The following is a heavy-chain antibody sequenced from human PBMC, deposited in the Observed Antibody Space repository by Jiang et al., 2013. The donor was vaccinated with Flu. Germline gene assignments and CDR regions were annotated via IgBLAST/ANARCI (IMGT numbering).Heavy chain of an antibody. CDR1: GASISSGGYY. CDR2: IYYSGRT. D-gene: IGHD4-17*01. CDR3: VCFGDDGRGDS. V-gene: IGHV4-31*03. J-gene: IGHJ4*02. Sequence: GSGLVKPSQTLSLTCSVSGASISSGGYYWTWVRQHPGKGLEWLGYIYYSGRTYYNPSLRSRLTISLGTSKNQFSLKVSSVTGADTAVYYCVCFGDDGRGDSWGQGTLVTVSS.